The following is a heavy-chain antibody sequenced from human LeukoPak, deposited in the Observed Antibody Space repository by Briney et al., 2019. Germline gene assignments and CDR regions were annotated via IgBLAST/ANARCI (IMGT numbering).Heavy chain of an antibody. CDR3: ARHRSGWLQSSFDY. V-gene: IGHV4-39*01. CDR1: GGSISSSSSY. CDR2: IYYSGSS. D-gene: IGHD5-24*01. J-gene: IGHJ4*02. Sequence: PSETLSLTCSVSGGSISSSSSYWGWIRQPPGKGLEWIGSIYYSGSSFDNPALKSRVTISVDTSKKQFSLKLSSVTAADTAVYYCARHRSGWLQSSFDYWGQGTLVTVSS.